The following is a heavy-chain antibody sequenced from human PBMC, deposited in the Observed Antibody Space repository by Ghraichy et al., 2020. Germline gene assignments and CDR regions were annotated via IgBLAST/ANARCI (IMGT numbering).Heavy chain of an antibody. CDR1: GGSINSGSFS. J-gene: IGHJ3*01. V-gene: IGHV4-30-2*01. D-gene: IGHD3-22*01. Sequence: SQTLSLNCAVSGGSINSGSFSWSWIRQPPGKGLEWIGYIYHSGTTYYNPSLKSRVTISLDDSKNQFSLKLSSVTAADTAVYYCARAPYDDDGFYDDGFDVWGQGIMFTVSS. CDR3: ARAPYDDDGFYDDGFDV. CDR2: IYHSGTT.